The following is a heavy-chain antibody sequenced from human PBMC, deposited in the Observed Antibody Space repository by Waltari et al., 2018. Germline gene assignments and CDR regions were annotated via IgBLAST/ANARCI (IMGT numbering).Heavy chain of an antibody. Sequence: EVQLVQSGTEVKKPGESLKISCKASGFRYDTYWIAWVRQMPGKGLEWMGIIYPGDSDTSYSPSFQGQVTLSVDRSISTAYLQWTSLKASDTGIYYCARRNAHFHFGMDVWGQGTTVTVSS. CDR2: IYPGDSDT. J-gene: IGHJ6*02. V-gene: IGHV5-51*01. CDR3: ARRNAHFHFGMDV. CDR1: GFRYDTYW. D-gene: IGHD4-4*01.